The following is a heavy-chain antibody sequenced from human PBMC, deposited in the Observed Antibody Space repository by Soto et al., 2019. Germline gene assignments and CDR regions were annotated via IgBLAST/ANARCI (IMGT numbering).Heavy chain of an antibody. CDR1: GFTFSSYG. V-gene: IGHV3-30*03. J-gene: IGHJ4*02. D-gene: IGHD1-26*01. Sequence: PGGSLRLSCAASGFTFSSYGMHWVRQAPGKGLEWVAVISYDGSNKYYADSVKGRFTISRDNSKNTLYLQMNSLRAEDTAVYYCDRSPYSGSYLAYFDYWGQGTLVNVSS. CDR3: DRSPYSGSYLAYFDY. CDR2: ISYDGSNK.